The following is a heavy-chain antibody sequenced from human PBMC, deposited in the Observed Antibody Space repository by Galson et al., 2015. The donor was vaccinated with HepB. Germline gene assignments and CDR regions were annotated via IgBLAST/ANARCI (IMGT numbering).Heavy chain of an antibody. CDR2: ISSSSSYI. D-gene: IGHD3-22*01. CDR1: GFTFSSYS. V-gene: IGHV3-21*01. CDR3: ARAPYYYDSSGYYTFDY. Sequence: SLRLSCAASGFTFSSYSMNWVRQAPGKGLEWVSSISSSSSYIYYADSVKGRFTISRDNAKNSLYLQMNSLRAEDTAVYYCARAPYYYDSSGYYTFDYWGQGTLVTVSS. J-gene: IGHJ4*02.